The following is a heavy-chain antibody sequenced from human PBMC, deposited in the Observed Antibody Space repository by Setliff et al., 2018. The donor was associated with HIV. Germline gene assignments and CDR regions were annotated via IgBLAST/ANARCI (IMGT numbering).Heavy chain of an antibody. CDR2: VHPGDSDV. J-gene: IGHJ4*02. D-gene: IGHD6-19*01. Sequence: PGESLKISCKASGYNFVNYWIGWVRLMPGKGLEWMGIVHPGDSDVRYSPSFQGHVSISVDKSITTAYLQWSSLQASDTAICYCARHPVAGTPYYFDSWGQGTLVTVSS. CDR1: GYNFVNYW. CDR3: ARHPVAGTPYYFDS. V-gene: IGHV5-51*01.